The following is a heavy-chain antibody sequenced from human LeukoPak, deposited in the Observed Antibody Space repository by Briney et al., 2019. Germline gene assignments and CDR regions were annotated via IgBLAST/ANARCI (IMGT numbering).Heavy chain of an antibody. CDR1: GFTFDDYA. V-gene: IGHV3-9*01. CDR3: ARDSGFSGTQRGEY. J-gene: IGHJ4*02. D-gene: IGHD3/OR15-3a*01. CDR2: ISWNSDTI. Sequence: GRSLRLSCAVSGFTFDDYAMHWVRQVPGKGPEWVSGISWNSDTIGYGDSVKGRFTISRDNSKNTLYLQMNSLRAEDTAVYYCARDSGFSGTQRGEYWGQGILVTDSS.